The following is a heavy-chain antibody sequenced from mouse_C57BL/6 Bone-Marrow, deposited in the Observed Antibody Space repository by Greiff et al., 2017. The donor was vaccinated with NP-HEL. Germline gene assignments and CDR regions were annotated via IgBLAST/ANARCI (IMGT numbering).Heavy chain of an antibody. CDR2: ISSGGSYT. CDR3: ARQAGSSQYYFDY. D-gene: IGHD1-1*01. J-gene: IGHJ2*01. V-gene: IGHV5-6*01. Sequence: EVQLVESGGDLVKPGGSLKLSCAASGFTFSSYGMSWVRQTPDKRLEWVATISSGGSYTYYPDSVKGRFTISRDNAKNTLYLQMSSLKSEDTAMYYCARQAGSSQYYFDYWGQGTTLTVSS. CDR1: GFTFSSYG.